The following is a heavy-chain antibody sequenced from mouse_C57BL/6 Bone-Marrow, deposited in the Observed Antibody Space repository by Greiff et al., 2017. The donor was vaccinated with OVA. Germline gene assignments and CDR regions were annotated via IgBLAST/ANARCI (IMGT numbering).Heavy chain of an antibody. Sequence: EVQLQQSGAELVRPGASVKLSCTASGFNIKDDYMHWVKQRPEQGLEWIGWIDPENGDTEYASKFQGKATITADTSSNTAYLQLSSLTSEDTAVYYCTTTDWDYAMDYWGQGTSGTVSS. J-gene: IGHJ4*01. CDR3: TTTDWDYAMDY. V-gene: IGHV14-4*01. CDR2: IDPENGDT. D-gene: IGHD4-1*01. CDR1: GFNIKDDY.